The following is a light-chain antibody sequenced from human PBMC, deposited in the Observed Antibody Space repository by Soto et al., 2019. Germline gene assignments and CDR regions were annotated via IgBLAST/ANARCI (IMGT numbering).Light chain of an antibody. J-gene: IGKJ1*01. CDR1: ESVSSNY. V-gene: IGKV3-20*01. CDR3: QQYGTSPRT. CDR2: GAS. Sequence: EIVLTQSPGTLSLSPGERATLSCRATESVSSNYLAWYQQKPGQAPRVLIYGASIRATGIPDRFSGSGSETDFTLTISILEPEDFAVYYCQQYGTSPRTFGQGTKVEIK.